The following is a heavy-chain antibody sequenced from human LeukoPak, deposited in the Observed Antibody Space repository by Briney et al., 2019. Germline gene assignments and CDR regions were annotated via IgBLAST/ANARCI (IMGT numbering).Heavy chain of an antibody. V-gene: IGHV1-8*01. Sequence: ASVKVSCKASGYTFTSYDINWVRQATGQGLEWMGWMNPNSGNTGYAQKFQGRVTMTRNTSISTAYMELSSLRSEDTAVYYCARTSLSSGWYGVYYYMDVWGKGTTVTVSS. CDR3: ARTSLSSGWYGVYYYMDV. CDR1: GYTFTSYD. CDR2: MNPNSGNT. J-gene: IGHJ6*03. D-gene: IGHD6-19*01.